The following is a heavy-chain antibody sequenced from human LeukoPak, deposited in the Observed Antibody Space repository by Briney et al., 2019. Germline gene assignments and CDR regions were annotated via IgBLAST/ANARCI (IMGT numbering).Heavy chain of an antibody. D-gene: IGHD1-1*01. V-gene: IGHV3-11*05. CDR3: AKDATGRTCLNAVEI. Sequence: GGSLRLSCAVSGFIISDYYMSWTRQAPGKGLEWVSYISSSGDYTNYADSVKGRSTISRDNSNNTLFLRISRLRAEDTAVYHGAKDATGRTCLNAVEIWGQGKMVTVSS. CDR1: GFIISDYY. J-gene: IGHJ3*02. CDR2: ISSSGDYT.